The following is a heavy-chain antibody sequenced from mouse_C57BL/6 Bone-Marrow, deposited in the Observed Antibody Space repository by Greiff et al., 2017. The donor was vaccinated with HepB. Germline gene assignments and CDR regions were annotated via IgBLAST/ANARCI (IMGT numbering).Heavy chain of an antibody. CDR2: IYPGSGST. Sequence: VQLQQPGAELVKPGASVKMSCKASGYTFTSYWITWVKQRPGQGLEWIGDIYPGSGSTNYNEKFKSKAKLTVDTSSSTAYMQLSSLTSEDSAVYYVARPYYGNYGAMDYWGQGTSVTVSS. V-gene: IGHV1-55*01. CDR3: ARPYYGNYGAMDY. J-gene: IGHJ4*01. D-gene: IGHD2-10*01. CDR1: GYTFTSYW.